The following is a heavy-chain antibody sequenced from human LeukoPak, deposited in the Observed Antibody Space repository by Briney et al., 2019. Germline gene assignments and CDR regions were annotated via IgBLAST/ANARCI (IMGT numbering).Heavy chain of an antibody. CDR3: APMAADTAMVGMDV. D-gene: IGHD5-18*01. Sequence: PGGSLRLSCAASGFTFSSYSMNWVRQAPGKGLEWVSYIDSSSTTVLYADSVKGRFTISRDNAKNSLYLQMNSLRAADTAVYYCAPMAADTAMVGMDVWGQGTEVTVSS. J-gene: IGHJ6*02. V-gene: IGHV3-48*04. CDR1: GFTFSSYS. CDR2: IDSSSTTV.